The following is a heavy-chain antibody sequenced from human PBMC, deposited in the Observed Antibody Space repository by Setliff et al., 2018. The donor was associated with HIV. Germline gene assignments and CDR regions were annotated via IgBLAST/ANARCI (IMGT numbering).Heavy chain of an antibody. CDR1: GGTFSNFA. CDR3: AGVSSQFSEWRKDYFEY. J-gene: IGHJ4*02. D-gene: IGHD3-3*01. V-gene: IGHV1-2*02. Sequence: ASVKVSCKASGGTFSNFAVNWVRQAPGQGLEWMGWINPNSGGTNYARKFQGRVTLTRDTSINTAYMEVTRLTSDDTAVYYCAGVSSQFSEWRKDYFEYWGRGSLVTVSS. CDR2: INPNSGGT.